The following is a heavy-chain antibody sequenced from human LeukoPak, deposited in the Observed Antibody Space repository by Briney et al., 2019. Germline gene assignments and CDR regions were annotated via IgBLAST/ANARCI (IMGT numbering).Heavy chain of an antibody. J-gene: IGHJ3*02. Sequence: SETLSLTCTVSSGSISSYYWSWIRQPPGKGLEWIGEINHSGSTNYNPSLKSRVTISVDTSKNQFSLKLSSVTAADTAVYYCARGGRGGAFDIWGQGTMVTVSS. CDR2: INHSGST. V-gene: IGHV4-34*01. CDR3: ARGGRGGAFDI. D-gene: IGHD3-10*01. CDR1: SGSISSYY.